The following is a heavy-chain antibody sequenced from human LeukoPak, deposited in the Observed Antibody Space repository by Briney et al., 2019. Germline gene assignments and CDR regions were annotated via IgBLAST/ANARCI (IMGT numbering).Heavy chain of an antibody. Sequence: GGSLRLSCAASGFTFRDYTRSWVRQSPGKGLEWVSAINKGGSYIKYADSVKGRFTVSRDNAKNSLFLQMNNLRVEDTAVYFCAREVLIVVEPAANTIDYWGQGTRVTVSS. CDR2: INKGGSYI. J-gene: IGHJ4*02. CDR3: AREVLIVVEPAANTIDY. V-gene: IGHV3-21*01. CDR1: GFTFRDYT. D-gene: IGHD2-2*01.